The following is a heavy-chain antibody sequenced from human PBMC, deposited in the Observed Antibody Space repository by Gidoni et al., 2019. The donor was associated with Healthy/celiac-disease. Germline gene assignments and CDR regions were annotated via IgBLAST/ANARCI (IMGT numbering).Heavy chain of an antibody. Sequence: QLQLQESGPGLVKPSETLSLTCTVSGGSISSSSYYWGWIRQPPGKGLEWIGSIYYSGSTYYNPSLKSRVTISVDTSKNQFSLKLSSVTAADTAVYYCARHSGSGWYPRWFDPWGQGTLVTVSS. CDR3: ARHSGSGWYPRWFDP. CDR2: IYYSGST. J-gene: IGHJ5*02. D-gene: IGHD6-19*01. V-gene: IGHV4-39*01. CDR1: GGSISSSSYY.